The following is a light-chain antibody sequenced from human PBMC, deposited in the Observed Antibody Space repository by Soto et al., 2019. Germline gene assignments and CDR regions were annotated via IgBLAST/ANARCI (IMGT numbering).Light chain of an antibody. Sequence: DIQMTQSPSSLSASVGDRVTITCRASQSISGYLNWYQQKPGKAPKLLIYAASSLQSGVPSRFSGSGSGTDFTLTISSLQPEDFATYYCQQSYSTPPSLGQGTKLEIQ. CDR1: QSISGY. CDR3: QQSYSTPPS. J-gene: IGKJ2*01. V-gene: IGKV1-39*01. CDR2: AAS.